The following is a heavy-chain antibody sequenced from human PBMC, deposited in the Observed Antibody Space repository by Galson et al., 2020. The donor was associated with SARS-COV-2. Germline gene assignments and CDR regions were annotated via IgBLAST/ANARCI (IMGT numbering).Heavy chain of an antibody. V-gene: IGHV3-74*03. CDR2: INGHGSRI. Sequence: GESPTISCAAPGFTNSDYWMHWVRQHPTTGLVSVSRINGHGSRIEYEDSVKGRFTIARDNAKNTVFLQMDSLRAEDTAVYYCTRARDAASYYVFWGPGILVTVS. CDR3: TRARDAASYYVF. J-gene: IGHJ4*02. D-gene: IGHD6-25*01. CDR1: GFTNSDYW.